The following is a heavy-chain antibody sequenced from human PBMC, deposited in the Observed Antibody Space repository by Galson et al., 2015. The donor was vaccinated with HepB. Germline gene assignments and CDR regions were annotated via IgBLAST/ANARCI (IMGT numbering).Heavy chain of an antibody. J-gene: IGHJ4*02. D-gene: IGHD5-18*01. CDR3: ARDLNRRTAMVMGKEAFDY. V-gene: IGHV1-69*13. Sequence: SVKVSCKASGGTFSSYAISWVRQAPGQGLEWMGGIIPIFGTANYAQKFQGRVTITADESTSTAYMELSSLRSEDTAVYYCARDLNRRTAMVMGKEAFDYWGQGTLVTVSS. CDR1: GGTFSSYA. CDR2: IIPIFGTA.